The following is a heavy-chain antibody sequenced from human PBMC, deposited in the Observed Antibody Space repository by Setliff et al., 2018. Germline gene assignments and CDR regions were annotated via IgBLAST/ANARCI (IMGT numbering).Heavy chain of an antibody. CDR1: GFAFTSYD. V-gene: IGHV3-23*01. CDR2: INNGGVSA. D-gene: IGHD4-4*01. J-gene: IGHJ4*01. Sequence: PGGSLRLSCVTSGFAFTSYDMTWVRQAPGKGLEWVASINNGGVSADYTDSVKGRFPISRDNSRNTLYLQMKSLRAEDTAIYYCATSTITTYYFDYWGHGTLVTVSS. CDR3: ATSTITTYYFDY.